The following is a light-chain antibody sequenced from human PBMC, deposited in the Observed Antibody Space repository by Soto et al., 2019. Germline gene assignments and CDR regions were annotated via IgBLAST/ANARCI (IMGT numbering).Light chain of an antibody. Sequence: IVMTQSPDSLAVSLGERATITCRASQGISSYLAWYQQKPGKAPKLLIYAASTLQSGVPSRFSGSGSGTDFTLTISCLQSEDFATYYCQQYYSYPPYTFGQGTKVDIK. V-gene: IGKV1-8*01. CDR1: QGISSY. J-gene: IGKJ2*01. CDR2: AAS. CDR3: QQYYSYPPYT.